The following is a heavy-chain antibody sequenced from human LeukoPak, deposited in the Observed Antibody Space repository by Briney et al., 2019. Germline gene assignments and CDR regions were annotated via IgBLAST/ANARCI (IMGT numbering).Heavy chain of an antibody. CDR1: GYTFTGYY. CDR2: INPNSGGT. D-gene: IGHD2-2*01. V-gene: IGHV1-2*04. Sequence: ASVRVSCKASGYTFTGYYMHWVRQAPGHGLEWMGWINPNSGGTNYAQKFQGWVTMTRDTSISTAYMELSRLRSDDTAVYYCARGIGYCSSTSCPNWFDPWGQGTLSPSPQ. J-gene: IGHJ5*02. CDR3: ARGIGYCSSTSCPNWFDP.